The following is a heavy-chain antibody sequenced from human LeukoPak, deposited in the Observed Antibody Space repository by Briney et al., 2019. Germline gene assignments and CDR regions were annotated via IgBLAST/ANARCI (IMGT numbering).Heavy chain of an antibody. D-gene: IGHD5-24*01. J-gene: IGHJ3*02. CDR1: GFTFSSYA. V-gene: IGHV3-30-3*01. CDR3: ARGRDYAFDI. Sequence: QPGRSLRLSCAASGFTFSSYAMHWVRQAPGKGLEWVAVISYDGSNKYYADSVKGRFTISRDNSKNTLYLQMNSLRAEDTAVYYCARGRDYAFDIWGQGTMVTVSS. CDR2: ISYDGSNK.